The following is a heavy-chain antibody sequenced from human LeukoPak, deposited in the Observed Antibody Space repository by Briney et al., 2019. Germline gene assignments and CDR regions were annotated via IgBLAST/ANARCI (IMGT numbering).Heavy chain of an antibody. CDR3: ARPIAVPGRGYYFDY. CDR1: GYSFTTYW. CDR2: IYPGDSDT. Sequence: GESLKISCKGSGYSFTTYWIGWVRQMPGKGLEWMGIIYPGDSDTRYSPSFQGQVTISADKSISTAYLQWSSLKASDTAMYYCARPIAVPGRGYYFDYWGQGTLVTVSS. D-gene: IGHD6-19*01. J-gene: IGHJ4*02. V-gene: IGHV5-51*01.